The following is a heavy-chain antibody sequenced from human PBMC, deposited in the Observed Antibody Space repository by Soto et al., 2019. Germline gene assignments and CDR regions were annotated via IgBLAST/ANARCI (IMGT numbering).Heavy chain of an antibody. CDR2: ISSSGSTI. D-gene: IGHD3-10*01. CDR3: ARVTTMVRGVIIKVRYYYYYMDV. Sequence: QVQLVESGGGLVKPGGSLRLSCAASGFTFSDYYMSWIRQAPGKGLEWVSYISSSGSTIYYADSVKGRFTISRDNAKNSLDLQMHSQRAEDTAVYYCARVTTMVRGVIIKVRYYYYYMDVWGKGTTVTVSS. CDR1: GFTFSDYY. V-gene: IGHV3-11*01. J-gene: IGHJ6*03.